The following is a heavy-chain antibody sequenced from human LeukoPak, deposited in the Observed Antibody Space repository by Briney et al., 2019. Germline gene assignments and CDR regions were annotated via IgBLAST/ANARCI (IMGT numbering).Heavy chain of an antibody. D-gene: IGHD2-2*01. J-gene: IGHJ4*02. CDR2: IYYSGST. V-gene: IGHV4-31*03. Sequence: PSQTLSLTCTVSGGSISSGGYYWSWIRQHPGKGLEWIGYIYYSGSTYYNPSLKSRVTISVDTSKSQFSLKLSSVTAADTAVYYCARAIRDCSSTSCYPYYFDYWGQGTLVTVSS. CDR1: GGSISSGGYY. CDR3: ARAIRDCSSTSCYPYYFDY.